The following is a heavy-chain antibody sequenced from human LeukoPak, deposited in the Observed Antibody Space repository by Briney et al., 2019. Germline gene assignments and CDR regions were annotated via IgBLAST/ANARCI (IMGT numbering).Heavy chain of an antibody. CDR3: ARGSDSLGWSGP. D-gene: IGHD2-15*01. CDR1: GGSISTYY. CDR2: IYYSGST. J-gene: IGHJ5*02. Sequence: SETLSLTCTVSGGSISTYYWSWIRQPPGKGLEWIGYIYYSGSTNYNPSLKSRVTISVDTSKNQVSLNMRSVTAADTAVYYCARGSDSLGWSGPWGLGTLVTVSS. V-gene: IGHV4-59*01.